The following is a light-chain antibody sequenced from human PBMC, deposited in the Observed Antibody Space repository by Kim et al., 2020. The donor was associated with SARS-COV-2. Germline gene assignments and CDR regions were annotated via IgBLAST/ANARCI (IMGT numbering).Light chain of an antibody. Sequence: EIVLTQTPATLSLSPGDRATLSCRASQTVPRASLAWYQQKVGQPPRLLFSYGSIRAPAIPDRFIGSGAGADFTLTINRLEPEDSAVYYCQQHGSLPRTFGQGTKVDIK. CDR1: QTVPRAS. J-gene: IGKJ1*01. CDR2: YGS. V-gene: IGKV3D-20*02. CDR3: QQHGSLPRT.